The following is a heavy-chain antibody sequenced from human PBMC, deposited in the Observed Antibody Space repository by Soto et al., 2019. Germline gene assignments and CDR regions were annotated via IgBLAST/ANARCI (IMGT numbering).Heavy chain of an antibody. CDR2: INHSGST. CDR1: GGSFSGYY. Sequence: SETLSLTCAVYGGSFSGYYWSWIRQPPGKGLEWIGEINHSGSTNYNPSLKSRVTISVDTSKNQFSLKLSSVTAADTAVYYCARDYYDSSGYNLWAQRTLVTVSS. V-gene: IGHV4-34*01. CDR3: ARDYYDSSGYNL. D-gene: IGHD3-22*01. J-gene: IGHJ1*01.